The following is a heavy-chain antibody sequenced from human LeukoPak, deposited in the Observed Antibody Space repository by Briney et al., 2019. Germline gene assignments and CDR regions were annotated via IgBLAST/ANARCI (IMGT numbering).Heavy chain of an antibody. CDR2: IYYSGST. CDR1: GGSISSGDYY. J-gene: IGHJ5*02. CDR3: ARGGYYYDTVNWFDP. Sequence: SQTLSLTCTVSGGSISSGDYYWSWIRQPPGKGLEWIGYIYYSGSTYYNPSLKSRVTISVDTSKNQFSLKLSSVTAADTAVYYCARGGYYYDTVNWFDPWGQGTLVTVSS. V-gene: IGHV4-30-4*01. D-gene: IGHD3-22*01.